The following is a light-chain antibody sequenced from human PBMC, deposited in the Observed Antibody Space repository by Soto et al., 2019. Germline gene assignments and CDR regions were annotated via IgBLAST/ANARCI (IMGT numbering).Light chain of an antibody. CDR3: QQYNKWPST. Sequence: EVVMTQSPASLSVSPGERATLSCGASQSVTTNLAWYQQKPGQAPRLLIYETSNRAAGVPARYSGSRSGTDFTLTISSLQSEDFAVYYCQQYNKWPSTFGQGTKVDIK. CDR1: QSVTTN. J-gene: IGKJ1*01. V-gene: IGKV3-15*01. CDR2: ETS.